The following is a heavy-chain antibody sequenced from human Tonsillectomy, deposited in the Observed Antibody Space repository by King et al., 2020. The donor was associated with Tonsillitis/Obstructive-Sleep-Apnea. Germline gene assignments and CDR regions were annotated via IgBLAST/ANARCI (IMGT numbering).Heavy chain of an antibody. CDR3: ARSDLSIADPGTDAFDI. CDR2: IDWDDDK. V-gene: IGHV2-70*11. Sequence: TLKESGPALVKPTQTLTLTCTFSGFSLSTGGMCVNWIRQPPGKALEWLARIDWDDDKYYSTSLKTRLTISKDTSKNQVVLTMTNMDPVDTAAYYCARSDLSIADPGTDAFDIWGQGTMVTVSS. CDR1: GFSLSTGGMC. D-gene: IGHD6-6*01. J-gene: IGHJ3*02.